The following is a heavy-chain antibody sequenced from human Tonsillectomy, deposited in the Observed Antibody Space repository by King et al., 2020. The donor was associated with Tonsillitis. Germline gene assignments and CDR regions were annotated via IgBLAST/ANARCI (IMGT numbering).Heavy chain of an antibody. Sequence: VQLVESGAEGRKPGSSVKVSCKASGGTFSGYAISWVRHATGQGLEWMGGIIPKFDTTNYAQKFQGRVTLTADESPSTAYMKLSSLRSEDTALYYCAIGQGSGSYYSPGYWYFDLWGRGTLVTVSS. V-gene: IGHV1-69*01. J-gene: IGHJ2*01. CDR2: IIPKFDTT. D-gene: IGHD3-10*01. CDR3: AIGQGSGSYYSPGYWYFDL. CDR1: GGTFSGYA.